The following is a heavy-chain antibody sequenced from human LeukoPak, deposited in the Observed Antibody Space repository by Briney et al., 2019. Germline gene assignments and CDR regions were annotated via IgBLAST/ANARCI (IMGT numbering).Heavy chain of an antibody. CDR1: GYSISSSSSY. CDR3: ARLSGSYFDY. J-gene: IGHJ4*02. D-gene: IGHD1-26*01. V-gene: IGHV4-39*01. Sequence: PSETLSLTCTVSGYSISSSSSYWGWIRQPPGKGLEWIGSIYYSGSTNYNSSLKSRVTISVDTSKNQFSLKLSSVTAADTAVYYCARLSGSYFDYWGQGTLVTVSS. CDR2: IYYSGST.